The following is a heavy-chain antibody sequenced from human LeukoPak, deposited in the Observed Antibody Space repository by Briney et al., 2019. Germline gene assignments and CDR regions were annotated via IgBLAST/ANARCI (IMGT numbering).Heavy chain of an antibody. D-gene: IGHD3-10*02. J-gene: IGHJ6*04. CDR3: AELGITMIGGV. CDR2: ISSSGSTI. V-gene: IGHV3-48*03. Sequence: GGSLRLSCAASGFTFRDYAMNWVRQAPGKGLEWVSYISSSGSTIYYADSVKGRFTISRDNAKNSLYLQMNSLRAEDTAVYYCAELGITMIGGVWGKGTTVTISS. CDR1: GFTFRDYA.